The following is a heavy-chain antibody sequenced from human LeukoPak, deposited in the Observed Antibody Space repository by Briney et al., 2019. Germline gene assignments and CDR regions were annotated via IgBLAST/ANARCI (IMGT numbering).Heavy chain of an antibody. CDR3: AKQGRDWLRDYYYYMDV. J-gene: IGHJ6*03. D-gene: IGHD3-9*01. V-gene: IGHV1-46*01. CDR2: INPSGGST. Sequence: ASVKVSCKASGYTFTSYYMHWVRQAPGQGLEWMGIINPSGGSTSYAQKFQGRVTMTRDMSTSTVYMELNSLRAEDTAVYYCAKQGRDWLRDYYYYMDVWGKGTTVTISS. CDR1: GYTFTSYY.